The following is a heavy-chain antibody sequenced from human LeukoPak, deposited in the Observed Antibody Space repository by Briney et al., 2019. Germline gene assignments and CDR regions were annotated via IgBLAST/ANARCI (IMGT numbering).Heavy chain of an antibody. CDR1: SGSISSYY. CDR2: IYYSGST. CDR3: ARELTSSGSWFDP. V-gene: IGHV4-59*01. D-gene: IGHD3-16*01. Sequence: SETLSLTCTVSSGSISSYYWSWIRQPPGKGLEWIGYIYYSGSTNYNPSLKSRVTISVDTSKNQFSLKLSSVTAADTAVYYCARELTSSGSWFDPWGQGTLVTVSS. J-gene: IGHJ5*02.